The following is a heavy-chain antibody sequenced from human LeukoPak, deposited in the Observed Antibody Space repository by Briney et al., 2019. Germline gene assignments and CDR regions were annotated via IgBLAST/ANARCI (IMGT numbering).Heavy chain of an antibody. CDR2: IIPILGIA. V-gene: IGHV1-69*04. CDR3: ARVSCSSTSCYRFDP. Sequence: GASVKVSCKASGGTFSSYAISWVRQAPGQGLEWMGRIIPILGIANYAQKFQGRVTITADKSTSTAYMELSSLRSEDTAVYYCARVSCSSTSCYRFDPWGQGTLVTVSS. D-gene: IGHD2-2*02. CDR1: GGTFSSYA. J-gene: IGHJ5*02.